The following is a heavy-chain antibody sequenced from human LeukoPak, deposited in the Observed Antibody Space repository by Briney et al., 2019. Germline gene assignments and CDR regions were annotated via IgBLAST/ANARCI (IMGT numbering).Heavy chain of an antibody. V-gene: IGHV3-21*01. CDR2: ISSSSSYI. CDR1: GFTFSSYS. Sequence: GGSLRLSCAASGFTFSSYSMNWVRQAPGKGLEWVSSISSSSSYIYYADSVKGRFTISRDNAKNSLYLQMNSLRAEDTAVYYCARDRTMVRGVIYYWGQGTLVTVSS. D-gene: IGHD3-10*01. J-gene: IGHJ4*02. CDR3: ARDRTMVRGVIYY.